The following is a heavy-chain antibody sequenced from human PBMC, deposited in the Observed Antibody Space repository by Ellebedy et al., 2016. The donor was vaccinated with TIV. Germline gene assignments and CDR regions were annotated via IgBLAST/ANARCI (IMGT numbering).Heavy chain of an antibody. D-gene: IGHD6-19*01. CDR3: TRHLTVAGRNYYFDL. Sequence: SETLSLTCTVSGGSISDSAYYWAWIRQSPGEGLEWIGSIYYSGGTYYNPSLKRRVTLSVDTSKNQFSLRLTSVTAADMALYYCTRHLTVAGRNYYFDLWGRGTLVTVSS. CDR1: GGSISDSAYY. J-gene: IGHJ2*01. CDR2: IYYSGGT. V-gene: IGHV4-39*01.